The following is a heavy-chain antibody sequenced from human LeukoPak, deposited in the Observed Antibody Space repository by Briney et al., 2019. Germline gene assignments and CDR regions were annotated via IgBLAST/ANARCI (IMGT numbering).Heavy chain of an antibody. CDR2: INPSGGST. D-gene: IGHD6-19*01. CDR1: GYTFTSYY. J-gene: IGHJ4*02. Sequence: ASVKVSCKASGYTFTSYYMHWVRPAPGQGLEWMGIINPSGGSTSYAQKFQGRVTMTRDTSTSTVYMKLSSLRSEDTAVYYCARVLQDGYSSGWTFDYWGQGTLVTVSS. CDR3: ARVLQDGYSSGWTFDY. V-gene: IGHV1-46*03.